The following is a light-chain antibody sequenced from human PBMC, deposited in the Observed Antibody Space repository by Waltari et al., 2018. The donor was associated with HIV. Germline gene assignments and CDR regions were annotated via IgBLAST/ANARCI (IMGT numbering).Light chain of an antibody. CDR1: SSAVGGYTY. CDR2: DVN. V-gene: IGLV2-14*03. CDR3: SSYTSSSIVI. Sequence: HSALTQPASVSGSPGQSIPILCAGTSSAVGGYTYSSWYRLHPGEVPKLMVFDVNHRPSGVSNRFSGAKSGNTASLTISGLQVEDEADYYCSSYTSSSIVIFGGGTKVTVL. J-gene: IGLJ2*01.